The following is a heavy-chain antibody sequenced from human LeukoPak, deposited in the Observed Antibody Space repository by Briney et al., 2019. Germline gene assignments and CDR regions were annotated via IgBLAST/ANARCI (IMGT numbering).Heavy chain of an antibody. CDR2: ISSSSSYI. CDR1: GFTFSSYS. CDR3: AKLMAGYDLIVPGDY. Sequence: GGSLRLSCAASGFTFSSYSMNWVRQAPGKGLEWVSSISSSSSYIYYADSVKGRFTISRDNSKNTLYLQMNSLRAEDTAVYYCAKLMAGYDLIVPGDYWGQGTLVTVSS. V-gene: IGHV3-21*04. J-gene: IGHJ4*02. D-gene: IGHD3-3*01.